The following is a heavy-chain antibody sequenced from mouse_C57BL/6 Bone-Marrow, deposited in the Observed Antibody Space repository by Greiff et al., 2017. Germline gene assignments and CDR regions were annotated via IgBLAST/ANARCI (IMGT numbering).Heavy chain of an antibody. V-gene: IGHV5-12*01. CDR3: ARDYYGSKGYFDV. CDR2: ISNGGGST. D-gene: IGHD1-1*01. Sequence: EVQLVESGGGLVQPGGSLKLSCAASGFTFSDYYMYWVRQTPEKRLEWVAYISNGGGSTYYPDTVKGRFTISRDNAKNTLYLQMSRLKSEDTAMYYCARDYYGSKGYFDVWGTGTTVTVSS. CDR1: GFTFSDYY. J-gene: IGHJ1*03.